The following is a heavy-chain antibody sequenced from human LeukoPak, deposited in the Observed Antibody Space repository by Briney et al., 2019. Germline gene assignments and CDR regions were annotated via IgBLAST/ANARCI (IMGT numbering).Heavy chain of an antibody. V-gene: IGHV3-30*02. CDR1: GFTFSSYG. Sequence: PVGSLRLSCAASGFTFSSYGMHWVRQATAKGLEWVAFIRYDGSNKYYADSVKGRFTISRDNSKNTLYLQMNSLRAEDTAVYYCAGPGQNWNSPGYFDYWGQGTLVTVSS. CDR2: IRYDGSNK. D-gene: IGHD1-7*01. J-gene: IGHJ4*02. CDR3: AGPGQNWNSPGYFDY.